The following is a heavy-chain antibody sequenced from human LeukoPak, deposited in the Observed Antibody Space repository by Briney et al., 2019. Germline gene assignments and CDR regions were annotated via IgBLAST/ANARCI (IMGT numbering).Heavy chain of an antibody. V-gene: IGHV3-30*01. CDR2: ISYDGSNK. J-gene: IGHJ4*02. D-gene: IGHD1-26*01. CDR1: GFTFSSYA. CDR3: ARDLGRIFDY. Sequence: GGSLRLSCAASGFTFSSYAMHWVRQAPGKGLEWVAVISYDGSNKYYADSVKGRFTISRDNSKNTLYLQMNSLRAEDTAVYYCARDLGRIFDYWGQGTLVTVSS.